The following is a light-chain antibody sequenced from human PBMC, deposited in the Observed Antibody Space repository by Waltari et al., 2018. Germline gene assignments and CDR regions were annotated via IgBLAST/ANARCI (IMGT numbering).Light chain of an antibody. CDR1: SGHTTNI. CDR3: QTGGHGTWV. J-gene: IGLJ3*02. Sequence: QLVLTQSPSASASLGSAVKLTCTLSSGHTTNIIAWLQQQPEKGPRYLMNSNCDGSNNKGVGIPDRFAGASSGAERYLTISSLQSEDEADYYCQTGGHGTWVFGGGIRLTVL. CDR2: SNCDGSN. V-gene: IGLV4-69*01.